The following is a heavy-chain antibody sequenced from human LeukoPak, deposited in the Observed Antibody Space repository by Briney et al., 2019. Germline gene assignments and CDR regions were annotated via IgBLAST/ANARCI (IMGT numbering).Heavy chain of an antibody. CDR3: AKGHSSSWYNFEY. CDR2: ISGSGGTT. Sequence: GGSLRLSCAASGFTFSSHAMSWVRQAPGKGLEWVSTISGSGGTTDYADSVKGRFTISRDNSKKTLYLQVHSLRAEDTAIYYCAKGHSSSWYNFEYWGQGTLVTVSS. J-gene: IGHJ4*02. CDR1: GFTFSSHA. V-gene: IGHV3-23*01. D-gene: IGHD6-13*01.